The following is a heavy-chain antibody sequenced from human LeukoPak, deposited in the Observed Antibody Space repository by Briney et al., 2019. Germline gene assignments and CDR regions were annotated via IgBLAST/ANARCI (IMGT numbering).Heavy chain of an antibody. J-gene: IGHJ4*02. CDR3: ARVKGGTEAGYFDY. CDR1: GYSISSGYY. D-gene: IGHD2-8*02. CDR2: IYHSGST. V-gene: IGHV4-38-2*02. Sequence: SETLSLTCTVSGYSISSGYYWGWIRQPPGKGLEWIGSIYHSGSTYYNPSLESRVTIPVDTSKNQFSLKLSSVTAADTAVYYCARVKGGTEAGYFDYWGQGTLVTVSS.